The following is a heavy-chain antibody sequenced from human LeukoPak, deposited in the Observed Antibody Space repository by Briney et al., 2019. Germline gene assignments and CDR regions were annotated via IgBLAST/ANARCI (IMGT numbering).Heavy chain of an antibody. Sequence: GESLQISCKGSGSIFTSYWIGWVRQLPGKGLEWMGIIYPGDSDTRYSPSFQGQVTISADRSISTAYLQWSSLKASDTAMYYCARRDSTGYYFLFDYWGQGTLVTVSS. CDR3: ARRDSTGYYFLFDY. J-gene: IGHJ4*02. D-gene: IGHD3-22*01. CDR2: IYPGDSDT. V-gene: IGHV5-51*01. CDR1: GSIFTSYW.